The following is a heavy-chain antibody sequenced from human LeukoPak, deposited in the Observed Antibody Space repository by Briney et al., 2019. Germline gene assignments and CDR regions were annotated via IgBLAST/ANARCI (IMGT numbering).Heavy chain of an antibody. J-gene: IGHJ6*04. CDR1: GFTFSSYE. Sequence: GGSLRLSCAASGFTFSSYEMHWVRQAPGKGLEWVSYISSSGSTIYYADSVKGRFTISRDNAKNSLYLQMNSLRAEDTAVYYCAELGITMVGGVWGKGTTVTISS. D-gene: IGHD3-10*02. CDR3: AELGITMVGGV. V-gene: IGHV3-48*03. CDR2: ISSSGSTI.